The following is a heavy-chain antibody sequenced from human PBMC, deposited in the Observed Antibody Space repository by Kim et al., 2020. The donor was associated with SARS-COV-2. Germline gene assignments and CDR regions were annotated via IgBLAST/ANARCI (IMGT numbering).Heavy chain of an antibody. CDR3: ARSPPYRIGWFDY. Sequence: EYVASVKGRFTIQRDDSNNIAHLQMNSLKTEDTALYYCARSPPYRIGWFDYWGQGTLVAVSS. D-gene: IGHD6-19*01. J-gene: IGHJ4*02. V-gene: IGHV3-49*02.